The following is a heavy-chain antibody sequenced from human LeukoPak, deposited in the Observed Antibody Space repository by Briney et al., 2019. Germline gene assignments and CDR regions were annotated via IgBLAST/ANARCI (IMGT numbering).Heavy chain of an antibody. Sequence: PGGSLRLSCAASGFTFSSYGMHWVRQAPGKGLEWVAVIWYDGSNKYYADSVKRRLPISRENSKHPLYLQMNSLRAEDTAVYYCARRQDIVVVNYLDVWGKGTTVTVSS. CDR1: GFTFSSYG. CDR2: IWYDGSNK. V-gene: IGHV3-33*01. J-gene: IGHJ6*03. CDR3: ARRQDIVVVNYLDV. D-gene: IGHD2-2*01.